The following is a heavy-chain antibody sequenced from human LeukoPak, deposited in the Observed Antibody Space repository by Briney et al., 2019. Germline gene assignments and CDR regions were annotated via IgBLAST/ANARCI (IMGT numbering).Heavy chain of an antibody. D-gene: IGHD1-7*01. CDR2: VNPNSGGT. J-gene: IGHJ4*02. CDR3: TKGREWNFNSLDF. CDR1: GYSFTDYY. V-gene: IGHV1-2*06. Sequence: ASVKVSCKASGYSFTDYYIHWVRQAPGQRLEWLGRVNPNSGGTDYAQKFQDRVTMTRDASISTAYMELSSLRSDDAAIYCCTKGREWNFNSLDFWGQGTLVTVSS.